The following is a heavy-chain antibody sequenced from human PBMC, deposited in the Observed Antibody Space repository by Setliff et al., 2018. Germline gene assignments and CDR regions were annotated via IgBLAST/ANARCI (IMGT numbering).Heavy chain of an antibody. CDR1: GGSISSGSYY. CDR2: IYTSGST. D-gene: IGHD3-16*02. V-gene: IGHV4-61*09. J-gene: IGHJ5*02. CDR3: ARFPYYYDHLWGSFRYNWFDP. Sequence: LSLTCTVSGGSISSGSYYWSWIRQPAGKGLEWIGHIYTSGSTNYNPSLKSRVTISVDTSKNQFSLKLSSVTAADTAVYYCARFPYYYDHLWGSFRYNWFDPWGQGTLVTVSS.